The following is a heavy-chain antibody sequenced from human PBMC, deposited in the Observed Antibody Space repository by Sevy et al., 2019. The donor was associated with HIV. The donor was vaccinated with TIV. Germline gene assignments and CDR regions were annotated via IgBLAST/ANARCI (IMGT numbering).Heavy chain of an antibody. Sequence: GGSLRLSCAASGFTFSSYWMSWVRQAPGKGLEWVANIKQDGSEKYYVDSVKGRFTISRDNAKNSLYLLMNSLRAEDTAVYYCARDLPYDFWSGYSPSSDGMDVWGQGTTVTVSS. CDR1: GFTFSSYW. CDR2: IKQDGSEK. CDR3: ARDLPYDFWSGYSPSSDGMDV. D-gene: IGHD3-3*01. J-gene: IGHJ6*02. V-gene: IGHV3-7*01.